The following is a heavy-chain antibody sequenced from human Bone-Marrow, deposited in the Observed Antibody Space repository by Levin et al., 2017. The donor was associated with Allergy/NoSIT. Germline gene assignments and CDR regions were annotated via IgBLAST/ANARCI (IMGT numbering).Heavy chain of an antibody. V-gene: IGHV3-11*01. Sequence: GESLKISCAASGFIFRDFYMSWVRQTPGQGLEWIAEISKDGYNIHYADSLRGRFTVSRDNTKNSLYLHMSSLTPDDTAVYYCARDGGLIDYWGQGTLVTVSS. CDR3: ARDGGLIDY. CDR2: ISKDGYNI. D-gene: IGHD3-16*01. J-gene: IGHJ4*02. CDR1: GFIFRDFY.